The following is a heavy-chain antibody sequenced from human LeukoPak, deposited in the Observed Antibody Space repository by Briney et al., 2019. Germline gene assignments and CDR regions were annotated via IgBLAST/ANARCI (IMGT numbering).Heavy chain of an antibody. Sequence: GESLKISCKGSGYSFTSYWIGWVRRMPGKGLEWMGIIYPGDSDTRYSPSFQGQVTISADKSISTAYLQWSSLKASDTAMYYCASQATYCSSTSCPLDYWGQGTLVTVSS. CDR3: ASQATYCSSTSCPLDY. J-gene: IGHJ4*02. D-gene: IGHD2-2*01. V-gene: IGHV5-51*01. CDR1: GYSFTSYW. CDR2: IYPGDSDT.